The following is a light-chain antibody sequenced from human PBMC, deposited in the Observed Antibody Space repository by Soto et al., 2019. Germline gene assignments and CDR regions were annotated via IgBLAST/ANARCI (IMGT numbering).Light chain of an antibody. Sequence: VLTQSPGTLSLSPGERATLSCRATQSVRSSYLAWYQQKPGQAPRLLMYGAITRATGTPDRFSGSGSGTDFTLTISRLEPEDFAVYYCQQYCSSPPSFGQGTRLEIK. CDR1: QSVRSSY. CDR3: QQYCSSPPS. J-gene: IGKJ5*01. CDR2: GAI. V-gene: IGKV3-20*01.